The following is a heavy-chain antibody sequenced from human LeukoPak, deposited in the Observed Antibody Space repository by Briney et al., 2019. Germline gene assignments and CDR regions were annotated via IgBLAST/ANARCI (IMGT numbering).Heavy chain of an antibody. D-gene: IGHD3-22*01. CDR2: ISSSSSYI. Sequence: PGGSLRLSCAASGFTFSSYEMNWVRQAPGKGLEWVSSISSSSSYIYYADSVKGRFTISRDNAKNSLYLQMNSLRAEDTAVYYCARDRGSSGYYYWGQGTLVTVSS. CDR1: GFTFSSYE. CDR3: ARDRGSSGYYY. J-gene: IGHJ4*02. V-gene: IGHV3-21*01.